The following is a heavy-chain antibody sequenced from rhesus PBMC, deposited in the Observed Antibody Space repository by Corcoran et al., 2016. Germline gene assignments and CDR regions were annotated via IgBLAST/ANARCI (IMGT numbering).Heavy chain of an antibody. CDR1: GFTFSSYG. J-gene: IGHJ5-2*02. V-gene: IGHV3S5*01. CDR2: INSGGGKT. CDR3: AKDGSNYGPALDV. D-gene: IGHD4-23*01. Sequence: EAQLVETGGGLVQPGGSLRLSCAASGFTFSSYGMQWVRQAPGKGLEWIAGINSGGGKTDYASSVKGRITIARDNSKNTLSLQVNSMRAEDTAVYSCAKDGSNYGPALDVWGRGVLVTVSS.